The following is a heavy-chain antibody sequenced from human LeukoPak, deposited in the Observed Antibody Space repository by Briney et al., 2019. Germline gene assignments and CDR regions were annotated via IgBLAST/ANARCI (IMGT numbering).Heavy chain of an antibody. Sequence: PSETLSLTCTVSGGSISSYYWSWIRQPPGKGLEWIGEINHSGSTNYNPSLKSRVTISVDTSKNQFSLKLSSVTAADTAVYYCARHRYGQRSDYWGQGTLVTVSS. D-gene: IGHD5-18*01. CDR1: GGSISSYY. CDR2: INHSGST. J-gene: IGHJ4*02. CDR3: ARHRYGQRSDY. V-gene: IGHV4-34*01.